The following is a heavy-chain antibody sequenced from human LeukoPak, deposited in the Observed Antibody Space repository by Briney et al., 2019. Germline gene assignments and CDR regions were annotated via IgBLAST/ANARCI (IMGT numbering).Heavy chain of an antibody. CDR2: IGGSGSYT. Sequence: GGSLRLSCAASGFTFSTYAMIWVRQAPGKGLEWASVIGGSGSYTYYADSVKGRFTISRDNSKDTLYLQMNSLRAEDTAVYYCARDWYDYWGQGTLVTVSS. J-gene: IGHJ4*02. V-gene: IGHV3-23*01. D-gene: IGHD6-13*01. CDR3: ARDWYDY. CDR1: GFTFSTYA.